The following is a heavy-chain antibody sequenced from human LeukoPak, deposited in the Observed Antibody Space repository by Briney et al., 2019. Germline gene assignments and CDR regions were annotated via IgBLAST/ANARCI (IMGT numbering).Heavy chain of an antibody. Sequence: SETLSLTCTVSGASISSSGYYWGWIRQPPGKGLEWIASIFYSGNTYYNPSLKSRVTISVDTSKNQFSLKLSSVTAADTAVYYCATEDGYNSNFDYWGQGTLVTVSS. J-gene: IGHJ4*02. CDR2: IFYSGNT. CDR3: ATEDGYNSNFDY. V-gene: IGHV4-39*07. D-gene: IGHD5-24*01. CDR1: GASISSSGYY.